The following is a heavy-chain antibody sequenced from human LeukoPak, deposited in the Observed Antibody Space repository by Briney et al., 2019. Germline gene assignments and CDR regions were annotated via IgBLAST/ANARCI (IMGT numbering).Heavy chain of an antibody. J-gene: IGHJ5*02. Sequence: PGGSLRLSCAGSGLIFSSYAMSWVRHAPRRGVEGVSGISASGGSTYYVDSVKGRFTISRDNSKNTLYLQMNSLRAEDTAVYYCAKAGSMVRGVNWFDPWAQGTLVSVSS. CDR1: GLIFSSYA. CDR3: AKAGSMVRGVNWFDP. CDR2: ISASGGST. V-gene: IGHV3-23*01. D-gene: IGHD3-10*01.